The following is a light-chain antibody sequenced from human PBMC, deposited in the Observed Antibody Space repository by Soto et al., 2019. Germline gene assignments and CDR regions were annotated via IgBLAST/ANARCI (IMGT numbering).Light chain of an antibody. J-gene: IGKJ2*01. Sequence: DIQMSQSPPFLSASVGDRVTITCQASRDISVYLNWYQQKPGKPPKLLVFDASNLQTGVPSRFSGSGSGTHFTFPISSLQPEDIATYYCQQYDNLPPYTFGQGTKVEI. V-gene: IGKV1-33*01. CDR3: QQYDNLPPYT. CDR1: RDISVY. CDR2: DAS.